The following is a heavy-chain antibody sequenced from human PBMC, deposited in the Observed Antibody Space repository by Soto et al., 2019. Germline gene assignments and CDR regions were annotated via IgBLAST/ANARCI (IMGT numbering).Heavy chain of an antibody. CDR1: GYSFTSYW. CDR3: ARQPYSGSYYTNHYYYYGMDV. Sequence: GESLKISCKGSGYSFTSYWIGWVRQMPGKGLEWMGIIYPGDSDTRYSPSFQGQVTISADKSISTAYLQWSSLKASDTAMYYCARQPYSGSYYTNHYYYYGMDVWGQGTTVTVSS. J-gene: IGHJ6*02. V-gene: IGHV5-51*01. CDR2: IYPGDSDT. D-gene: IGHD1-26*01.